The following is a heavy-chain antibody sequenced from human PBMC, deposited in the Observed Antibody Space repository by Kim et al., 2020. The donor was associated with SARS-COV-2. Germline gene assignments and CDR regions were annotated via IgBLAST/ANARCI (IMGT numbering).Heavy chain of an antibody. Sequence: GGSLRLSCAASGFTFSSYGMHWVRQAPGKGLEWVAVIWYDGSNKYYADSVKGRFTISRDNSKNTLYLQMNSLRAEDTAVYYCARDLVGAMGVAFDIWGQGTMVTVSS. CDR1: GFTFSSYG. CDR2: IWYDGSNK. D-gene: IGHD1-26*01. V-gene: IGHV3-33*08. CDR3: ARDLVGAMGVAFDI. J-gene: IGHJ3*02.